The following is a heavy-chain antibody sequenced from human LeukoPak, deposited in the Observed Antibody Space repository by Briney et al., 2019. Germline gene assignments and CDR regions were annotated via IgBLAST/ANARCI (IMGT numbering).Heavy chain of an antibody. V-gene: IGHV4-31*03. D-gene: IGHD5-12*01. CDR2: IYYSGST. CDR1: GGSISSGGYY. CDR3: AREAGRYGGYGKSACFDY. Sequence: PSQTLSLTCTVSGGSISSGGYYWSWIRQHPGKGLEWIGYIYYSGSTYYNPSLKSRLTISVDTSKNQFSLKLSSVTAADTAVYYCAREAGRYGGYGKSACFDYWGQGTLVTVSS. J-gene: IGHJ4*02.